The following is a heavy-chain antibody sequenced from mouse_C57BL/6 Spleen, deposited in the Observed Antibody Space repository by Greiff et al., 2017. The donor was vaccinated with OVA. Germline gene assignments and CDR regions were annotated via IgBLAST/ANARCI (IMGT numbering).Heavy chain of an antibody. V-gene: IGHV1-26*01. Sequence: EVQLQQSGPELVKPGASVKISCKASGYTFTDYYMNWVKQSHGKSLEWIGDINPNNGGTSYNQKFKGKATLTVDKSSSTAYMELRSLTSEDSAVYYCARVNWDEDYFDYWGQGTTLTVSS. J-gene: IGHJ2*01. CDR2: INPNNGGT. CDR1: GYTFTDYY. CDR3: ARVNWDEDYFDY. D-gene: IGHD4-1*01.